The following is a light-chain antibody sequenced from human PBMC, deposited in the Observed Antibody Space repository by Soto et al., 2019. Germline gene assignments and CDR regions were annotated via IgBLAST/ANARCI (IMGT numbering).Light chain of an antibody. J-gene: IGLJ2*01. V-gene: IGLV2-8*01. CDR2: EVS. CDR1: SSDVGGYNY. CDR3: RSYAGSNNVV. Sequence: QSALTQPPSASGSPGQSVTISCTGTSSDVGGYNYVSWYQQHPGKAPKLMIYEVSKRPSGVPDRFSGPKSGNTASLTVSGLQAEDEADYYCRSYAGSNNVVFGGGTKLTVL.